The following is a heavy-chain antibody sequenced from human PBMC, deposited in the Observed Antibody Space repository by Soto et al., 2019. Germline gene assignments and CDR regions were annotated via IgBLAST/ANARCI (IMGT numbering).Heavy chain of an antibody. J-gene: IGHJ4*02. D-gene: IGHD6-13*01. CDR2: ISAYNGNT. CDR1: GYTFTSYG. CDR3: ARDRGGSSWYLGSGAEFDY. Sequence: QVQLVQSGAEVKKPGASVKVSCKASGYTFTSYGISWVRQAPGQGLEWMGWISAYNGNTNYAQKLQGRVTMTTDTSRSTASMELGSLSCGDTGVYYCARDRGGSSWYLGSGAEFDYWGQGTLVTVSS. V-gene: IGHV1-18*04.